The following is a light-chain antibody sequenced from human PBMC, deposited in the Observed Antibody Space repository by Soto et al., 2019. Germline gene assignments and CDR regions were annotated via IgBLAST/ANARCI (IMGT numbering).Light chain of an antibody. CDR2: DAS. Sequence: EIVLTQSPATLSLSPGERATLSCRASQSVSSHLAWYQQKPGQAPRLLIYDASTRATGIPARFSGSGSGTDFTLTISSLEPEDFAVYYCQQRSNWPITFGQGTRLEIK. V-gene: IGKV3-11*01. CDR1: QSVSSH. CDR3: QQRSNWPIT. J-gene: IGKJ5*01.